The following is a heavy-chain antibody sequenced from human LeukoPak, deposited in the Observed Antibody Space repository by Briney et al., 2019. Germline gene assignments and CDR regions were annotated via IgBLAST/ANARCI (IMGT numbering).Heavy chain of an antibody. CDR2: IYYSGST. V-gene: IGHV4-59*01. CDR3: ARVKRTGTTFYYYYGMDV. J-gene: IGHJ6*02. Sequence: SETLSLTCTVSGGSISSYYWSWIRQPPGKGLEWIGYIYYSGSTNYNPSLKSRVTISVDTSKNQFSLKLSSVTAADTAVYYCARVKRTGTTFYYYYGMDVWGQGTTVTVSS. D-gene: IGHD1-7*01. CDR1: GGSISSYY.